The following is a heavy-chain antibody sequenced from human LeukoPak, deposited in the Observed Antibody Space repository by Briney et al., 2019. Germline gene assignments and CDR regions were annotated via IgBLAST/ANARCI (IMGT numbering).Heavy chain of an antibody. Sequence: SETLSLTCAVYGGSFSGYYWSWIRQPPGKGLEWIGEINHSGSTNYNPSLKSRVTISVDMSKNQFSLKLSSVTAADTAVYYCARRGVITSRAFDIWGQGTMVTVSS. D-gene: IGHD3-16*01. CDR1: GGSFSGYY. J-gene: IGHJ3*02. CDR2: INHSGST. V-gene: IGHV4-34*01. CDR3: ARRGVITSRAFDI.